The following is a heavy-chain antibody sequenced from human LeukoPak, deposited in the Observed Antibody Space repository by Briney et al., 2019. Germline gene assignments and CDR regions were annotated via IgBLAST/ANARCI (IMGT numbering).Heavy chain of an antibody. CDR3: AKDVTTGPANFDY. Sequence: PGGSLRLSCAASGFTFDDYAMHWVRQAPGKGLEWVSGISWNSGSIGYADSVKGRFTISRDNAKNSLYLQMNSLRAEDTALYYCAKDVTTGPANFDYWGQGTLVTVSS. CDR2: ISWNSGSI. D-gene: IGHD2-2*01. J-gene: IGHJ4*02. V-gene: IGHV3-9*01. CDR1: GFTFDDYA.